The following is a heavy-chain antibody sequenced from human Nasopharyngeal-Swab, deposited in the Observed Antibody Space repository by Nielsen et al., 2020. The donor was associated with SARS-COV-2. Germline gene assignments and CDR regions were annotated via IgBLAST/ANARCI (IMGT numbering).Heavy chain of an antibody. D-gene: IGHD6-19*01. CDR2: AYYRSTWYH. J-gene: IGHJ4*02. CDR3: ARGSHNSGWF. Sequence: SETLSLTCVISGASVSSNRAAWHWIRQSPSRGLEWLGRAYYRSTWYHDYAVSVQGRVTINPDTSKNLFPLQLNSVTPDDTAVYYCARGSHNSGWFWGRGTLVTVSS. CDR1: GASVSSNRAA. V-gene: IGHV6-1*01.